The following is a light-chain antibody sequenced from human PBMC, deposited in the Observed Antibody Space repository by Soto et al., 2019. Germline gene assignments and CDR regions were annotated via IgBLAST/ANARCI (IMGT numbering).Light chain of an antibody. CDR3: SSYSSTTTEYV. J-gene: IGLJ1*01. V-gene: IGLV2-14*01. Sequence: QSVLTQPASVSGSPGQSITISCTGTSSDIGGYNYVYWYQQHPGNAPKLMIYEVNNRPSGVSSRFSGSRSGNTASLTVSGLQAEDEADYYCSSYSSTTTEYVFGTGTKVIVL. CDR1: SSDIGGYNY. CDR2: EVN.